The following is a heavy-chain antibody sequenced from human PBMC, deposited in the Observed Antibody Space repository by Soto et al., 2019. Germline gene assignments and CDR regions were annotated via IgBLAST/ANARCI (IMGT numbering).Heavy chain of an antibody. Sequence: GGSLRLSCAASGFTFSSYAMSWVRQAPGKGLEWVSSISSSSSYIYYADSVKGRFTISRDNAKNSLYLQMNSLRAEDTAVYYCAIRYDYYDFWSANPIDYWGQGTLVTVSS. D-gene: IGHD3-3*01. J-gene: IGHJ4*02. CDR2: ISSSSSYI. V-gene: IGHV3-21*01. CDR3: AIRYDYYDFWSANPIDY. CDR1: GFTFSSYA.